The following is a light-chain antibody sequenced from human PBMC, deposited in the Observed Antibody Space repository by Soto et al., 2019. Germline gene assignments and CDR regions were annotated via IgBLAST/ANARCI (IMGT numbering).Light chain of an antibody. V-gene: IGLV1-47*01. J-gene: IGLJ1*01. CDR3: AAWDDSLRGRL. CDR1: SSNVGVNF. CDR2: RND. Sequence: QSVLTQPPSATGTPGQRVTISCSGSSSNVGVNFVYWYQHLPGTAPKLLIHRNDQRPSGVPDRFSGSKSGTSSSLAISGLRFEDEADYYCAAWDDSLRGRLFGTGTKVTVL.